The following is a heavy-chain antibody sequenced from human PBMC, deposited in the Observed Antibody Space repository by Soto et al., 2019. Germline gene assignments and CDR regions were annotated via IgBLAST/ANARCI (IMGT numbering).Heavy chain of an antibody. CDR3: VCFECGRTAVVTAMEANGY. V-gene: IGHV3-74*01. CDR1: GFTFSSYW. D-gene: IGHD2-21*02. Sequence: LRLSCAASGFTFSSYWMHWVRQGPGKGLVWVSRVKSDESTTSYADSVKGRFTISRDNAKNTLYLQMSSLRVEDTALYYCVCFECGRTAVVTAMEANGYWGQGTLVTVSS. CDR2: VKSDESTT. J-gene: IGHJ4*02.